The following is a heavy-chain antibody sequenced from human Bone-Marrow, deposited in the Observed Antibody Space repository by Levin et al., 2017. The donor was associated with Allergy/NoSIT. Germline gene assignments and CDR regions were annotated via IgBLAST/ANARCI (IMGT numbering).Heavy chain of an antibody. V-gene: IGHV3-7*01. CDR2: INPDGSER. CDR1: AFNFRGHW. CDR3: VRGGGSASVFDC. J-gene: IGHJ4*02. D-gene: IGHD6-6*01. Sequence: LSLTCAASAFNFRGHWMSWVRQAPGKGLEWVANINPDGSERNYGDFVRGRFSVSRDNGQNSLYLQMNSLTVEDTALYYCVRGGGSASVFDCWGQGTLVTVSS.